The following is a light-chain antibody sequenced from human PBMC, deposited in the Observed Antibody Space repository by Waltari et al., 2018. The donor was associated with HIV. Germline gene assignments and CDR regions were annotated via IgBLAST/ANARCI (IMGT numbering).Light chain of an antibody. J-gene: IGLJ1*01. CDR1: SSDVGSYNV. CDR3: CSYAGRSTHV. V-gene: IGLV2-23*02. Sequence: QSALTQPASVSGSPGQSITISCTGTSSDVGSYNVVSWYQQHPGKAPKLMIYEVTKRPSGVSNRFSGPKSGNTASLTISGLQAEDEADYYCCSYAGRSTHVFGTGTKVTVL. CDR2: EVT.